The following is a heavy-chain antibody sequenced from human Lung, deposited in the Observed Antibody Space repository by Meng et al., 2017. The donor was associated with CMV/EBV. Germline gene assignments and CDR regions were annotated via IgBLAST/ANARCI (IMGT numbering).Heavy chain of an antibody. D-gene: IGHD3-22*01. CDR3: TRELQVYFYHNSGYYHPPGY. CDR1: GFTFRDYS. V-gene: IGHV3-49*04. Sequence: GGSLRLXCTTSGFTFRDYSLGWVRQAPGKGLEWVGFIRSTPYGGTTEYAASVKGRFSISRDDSESIAYLQMNSLKTEDTAVYYCTRELQVYFYHNSGYYHPPGYWXQGTXVNGSS. CDR2: IRSTPYGGTT. J-gene: IGHJ4*02.